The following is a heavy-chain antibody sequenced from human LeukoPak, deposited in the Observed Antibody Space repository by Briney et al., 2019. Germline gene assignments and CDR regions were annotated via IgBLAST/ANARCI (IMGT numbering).Heavy chain of an antibody. CDR3: AELGITMIGGV. D-gene: IGHD3-10*02. V-gene: IGHV3-7*01. J-gene: IGHJ6*04. CDR1: GFTFDDHG. Sequence: GGSLRLSCAASGFTFDDHGMSWVRQAPGKGLEWVANIKHDGSEDYYLDSVKGRFTISRDNAKNSLYLQMNSLRAEDTAVYYCAELGITMIGGVWGKGTTVTISS. CDR2: IKHDGSED.